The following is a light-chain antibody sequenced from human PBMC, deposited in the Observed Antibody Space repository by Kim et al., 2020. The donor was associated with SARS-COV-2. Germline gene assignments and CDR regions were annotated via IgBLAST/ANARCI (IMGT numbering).Light chain of an antibody. Sequence: EIVMTQSPATLSVSPGERATLSCRASQSVSSNLAWYQQKPGQAPRLLIYGASTRATGIPARFSGSGSGTEFNLTISSLQSEDFAVYYCQQYNNWLGTFGQGTKVDIK. CDR1: QSVSSN. J-gene: IGKJ1*01. CDR3: QQYNNWLGT. CDR2: GAS. V-gene: IGKV3-15*01.